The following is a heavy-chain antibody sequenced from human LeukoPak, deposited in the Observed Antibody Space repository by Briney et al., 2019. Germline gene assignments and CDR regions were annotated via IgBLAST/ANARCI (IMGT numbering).Heavy chain of an antibody. CDR2: INSDGSST. CDR1: GFTFSSYW. J-gene: IGHJ3*02. V-gene: IGHV3-74*01. Sequence: GGSLRLSYAASGFTFSSYWMHWVRQAPGKGLVWVSRINSDGSSTSYADSVKGRFTISRDNAKNTLYLQMNSLRAEDTAVYYCARGGLRYFDWLIYTPYDAFDIWGQGTMVTVSS. D-gene: IGHD3-9*01. CDR3: ARGGLRYFDWLIYTPYDAFDI.